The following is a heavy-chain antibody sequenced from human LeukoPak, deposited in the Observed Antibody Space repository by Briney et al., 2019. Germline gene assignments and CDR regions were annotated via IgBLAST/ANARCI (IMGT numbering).Heavy chain of an antibody. CDR3: ASRDRGYYYGMDV. Sequence: GSLRLSCAASGFTGTKNYMSWVRQAPGKGLEWVSIISGAGSTSYADSVKGRFTISRDNSKNTLYPQMNSMRAEDTAVYYCASRDRGYYYGMDVWGQGTTVTVSS. V-gene: IGHV3-66*01. CDR1: GFTGTKNY. J-gene: IGHJ6*02. CDR2: ISGAGST. D-gene: IGHD3-16*02.